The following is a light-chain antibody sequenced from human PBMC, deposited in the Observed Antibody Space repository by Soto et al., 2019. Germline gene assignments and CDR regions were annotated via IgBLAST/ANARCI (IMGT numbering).Light chain of an antibody. Sequence: QSVLTQPPSASGTPGQSVTISCSGSSSNIGNNFVNWYQQLPGTAPKLLIYTNNQRPSGVPDRFSVSRSGTSASLAISGLQSEDGADYHCAAWDDSLNGPQFGGGPKRTVL. CDR3: AAWDDSLNGPQ. V-gene: IGLV1-44*01. J-gene: IGLJ3*02. CDR1: SSNIGNNF. CDR2: TNN.